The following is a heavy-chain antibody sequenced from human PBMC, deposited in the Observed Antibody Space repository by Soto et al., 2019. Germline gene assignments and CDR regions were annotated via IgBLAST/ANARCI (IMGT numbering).Heavy chain of an antibody. CDR3: AKDKYSSSYYYYYYSGMDV. Sequence: QVQLVESGGGVVQPGRSLRLSCAASGFTFSNYGMHWVRQAPGKGLEWVAVISYDGSSEYYADSVKGRFTISRDNSSNTLYLQMNSLIAEDTAVFYCAKDKYSSSYYYYYYSGMDVWGHGTTVTVSS. D-gene: IGHD6-6*01. CDR1: GFTFSNYG. CDR2: ISYDGSSE. J-gene: IGHJ6*02. V-gene: IGHV3-30*18.